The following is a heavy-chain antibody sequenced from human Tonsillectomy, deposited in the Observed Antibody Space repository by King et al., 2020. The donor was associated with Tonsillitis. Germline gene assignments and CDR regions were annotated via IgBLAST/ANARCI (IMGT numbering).Heavy chain of an antibody. D-gene: IGHD3-16*01. CDR1: GFTFGDFA. CDR2: ISWGSDKI. CDR3: AKGLGWGDYFES. Sequence: VQLVESGGGLVQPGRSLRLSCAASGFTFGDFAMHLVRQPPGKGLGWVSGISWGSDKIAYVDSVKGRFTSSRDTAKNALYLQMNSLRPEDTALYYCAKGLGWGDYFESWGQGTLVTVSS. J-gene: IGHJ4*02. V-gene: IGHV3-9*01.